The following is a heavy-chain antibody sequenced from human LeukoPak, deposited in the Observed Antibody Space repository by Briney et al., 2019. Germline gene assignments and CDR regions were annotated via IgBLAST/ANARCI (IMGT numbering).Heavy chain of an antibody. J-gene: IGHJ4*02. Sequence: SETLSLTCTVSGGSISSYYWSWIRQPPGKGLEWIGYIYYSGSTNYKPSLKSRVTISVDTSRNQFSLKLSSVTAADTAIYYCARDGRAGSLFAYWGQGTLVTVSS. CDR3: ARDGRAGSLFAY. CDR2: IYYSGST. D-gene: IGHD6-19*01. CDR1: GGSISSYY. V-gene: IGHV4-59*01.